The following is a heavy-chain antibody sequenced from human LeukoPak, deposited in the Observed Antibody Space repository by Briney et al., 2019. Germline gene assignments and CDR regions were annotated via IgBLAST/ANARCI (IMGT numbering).Heavy chain of an antibody. Sequence: PRASVKVSCKASGYTFTAHYMHWVRQAPGQAFEWMGWINPHSGGTNYAQKFQDRVTLTRDTSISTAYMELSRLTSDDTAVYYCVRDLGRYYYENSGYSLYWYFDLWGRGTRVTVSS. D-gene: IGHD3-22*01. CDR2: INPHSGGT. V-gene: IGHV1-2*02. CDR3: VRDLGRYYYENSGYSLYWYFDL. J-gene: IGHJ2*01. CDR1: GYTFTAHY.